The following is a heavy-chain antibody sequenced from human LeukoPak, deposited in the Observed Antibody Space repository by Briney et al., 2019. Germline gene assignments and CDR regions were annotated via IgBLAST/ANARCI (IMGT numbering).Heavy chain of an antibody. J-gene: IGHJ4*02. V-gene: IGHV1-18*04. Sequence: GASVKVSCKASGSTFTNYGISWVRQAPGQGLEWMAWISANNGETRYAQNLQGRVTMTTDTSTTTAYMELRSLRSDDTGVYYCARVPPSAHQMLSSDYWGQGTQVTVSS. D-gene: IGHD2-2*01. CDR1: GSTFTNYG. CDR3: ARVPPSAHQMLSSDY. CDR2: ISANNGET.